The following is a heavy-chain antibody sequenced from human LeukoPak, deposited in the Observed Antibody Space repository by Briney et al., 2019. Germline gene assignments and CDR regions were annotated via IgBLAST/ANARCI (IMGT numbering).Heavy chain of an antibody. D-gene: IGHD3-10*01. Sequence: ASVKVSCKASGYTFTGYYMHWVRQAPGQGLEWMGWINPNSGGTNYAQKFQGRVTMTRDTSISTAYMELSRLRSDDTAVYYCASASMVRGVITPYNWFDPWGQGTLVTVPS. CDR2: INPNSGGT. J-gene: IGHJ5*02. CDR3: ASASMVRGVITPYNWFDP. V-gene: IGHV1-2*02. CDR1: GYTFTGYY.